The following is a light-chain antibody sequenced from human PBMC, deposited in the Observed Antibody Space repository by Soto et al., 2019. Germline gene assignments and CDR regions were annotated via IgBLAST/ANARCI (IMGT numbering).Light chain of an antibody. CDR2: GAS. Sequence: EIVMTQSPATLSVSPGERATLSCRASQSVSSNLAWYQQKPGQAPRLLIYGASTRATGIPARFSGSGSGTACTLNISSLQSGDFAVYYCQQYNNWPFTFGPGTKVDIK. V-gene: IGKV3-15*01. CDR3: QQYNNWPFT. CDR1: QSVSSN. J-gene: IGKJ3*01.